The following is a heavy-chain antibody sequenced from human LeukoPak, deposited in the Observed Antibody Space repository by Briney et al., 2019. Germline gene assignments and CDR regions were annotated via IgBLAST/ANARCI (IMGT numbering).Heavy chain of an antibody. D-gene: IGHD6-19*01. Sequence: ALVKVSCKASGYTFTSYYMHWVRQAPGQGLEWMGIINPSGGSTSYAQKFQGRVTMTRDTSTSTVYMELSSLRSEDTAVYYCAREGSSGWTFDYWGQGTLVTVSS. CDR1: GYTFTSYY. V-gene: IGHV1-46*01. J-gene: IGHJ4*02. CDR2: INPSGGST. CDR3: AREGSSGWTFDY.